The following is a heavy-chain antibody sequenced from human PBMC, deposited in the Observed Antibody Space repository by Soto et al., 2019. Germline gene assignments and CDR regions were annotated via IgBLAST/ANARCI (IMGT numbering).Heavy chain of an antibody. D-gene: IGHD3-22*01. V-gene: IGHV3-74*01. J-gene: IGHJ6*02. Sequence: GGSLRLSCAASGFTFSSYWMHWVRQAPGKGLVWVSRINSDGSSTSYADSVKGRFTISRDNAKNTLYLQMNSLRAEDTAVYYCATSSSGYYYHADKYYGMDVWGQGTTVPVSS. CDR2: INSDGSST. CDR3: ATSSSGYYYHADKYYGMDV. CDR1: GFTFSSYW.